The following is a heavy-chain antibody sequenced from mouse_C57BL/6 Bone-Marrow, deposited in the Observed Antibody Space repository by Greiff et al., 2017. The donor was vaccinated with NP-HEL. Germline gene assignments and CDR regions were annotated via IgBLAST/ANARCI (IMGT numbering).Heavy chain of an antibody. J-gene: IGHJ2*01. CDR2: ISDGGSYT. V-gene: IGHV5-4*01. D-gene: IGHD2-5*01. Sequence: EVQLQQSGGGLVKPGGSLKLSCAASGFTFSSYAMSWVRQTPEKRLEWVATISDGGSYTYYPDNVKGRVTISRDNAKNNLYLQMSHLKSEDTAMYYCARIYSNFDYWGQGTTLTVSS. CDR3: ARIYSNFDY. CDR1: GFTFSSYA.